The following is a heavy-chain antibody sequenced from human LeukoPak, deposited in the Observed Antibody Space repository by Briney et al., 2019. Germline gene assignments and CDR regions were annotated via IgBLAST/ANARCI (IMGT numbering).Heavy chain of an antibody. J-gene: IGHJ4*02. Sequence: SETLSLTCTVSGGSISSGGYYWSWIRQHPGKGLERIGYIYYSGSTYYNPSLKSRVTISVDTSKNQFSLKLSSVTAADTAVYYCARGVAAAGTNFDYWGQGTLVTVSS. CDR3: ARGVAAAGTNFDY. CDR1: GGSISSGGYY. V-gene: IGHV4-31*03. CDR2: IYYSGST. D-gene: IGHD6-13*01.